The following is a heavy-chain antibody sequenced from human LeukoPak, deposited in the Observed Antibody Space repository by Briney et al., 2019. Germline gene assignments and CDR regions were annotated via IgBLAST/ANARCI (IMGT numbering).Heavy chain of an antibody. CDR2: ISYDGSNK. V-gene: IGHV3-30-3*01. CDR1: GFTFSSYA. D-gene: IGHD7-27*01. Sequence: GGSLRLSCAASGFTFSSYAMHWVRQAPGRGLEWVAVISYDGSNKYYADSVKGRFTISRDNSKNTLYLQMNSLRAEDTAVYYCASEALGYWGQGTLVTVSS. J-gene: IGHJ4*02. CDR3: ASEALGY.